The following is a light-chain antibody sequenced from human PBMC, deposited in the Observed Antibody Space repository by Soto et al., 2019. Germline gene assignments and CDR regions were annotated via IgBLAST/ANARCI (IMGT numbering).Light chain of an antibody. Sequence: EIVLTQSPGTLSLSPGERATLSCRASQRVSSSYLAWYQQKPGQAPRLLIYGASSRATGIPDRFSGSGSGTDFALTISRLEPEDSAVYYCQQYGSSLLTFGGGTKVEIK. V-gene: IGKV3-20*01. CDR2: GAS. CDR3: QQYGSSLLT. CDR1: QRVSSSY. J-gene: IGKJ4*01.